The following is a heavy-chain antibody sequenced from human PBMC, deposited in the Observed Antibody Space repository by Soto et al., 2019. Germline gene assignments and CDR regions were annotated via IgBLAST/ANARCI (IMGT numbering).Heavy chain of an antibody. J-gene: IGHJ6*02. D-gene: IGHD3-10*01. CDR2: IYSGGST. CDR1: GFTFSSYW. Sequence: SGGSLRLSCVTSGFTFSSYWMHWVRQAPGKGLEWVSVIYSGGSTYYADSVKGRFTISRDNSKNTLYLQMNSLRAEDTAVYYCARVSMVRGVGYYYYGMDVWGQGTTVTV. CDR3: ARVSMVRGVGYYYYGMDV. V-gene: IGHV3-53*01.